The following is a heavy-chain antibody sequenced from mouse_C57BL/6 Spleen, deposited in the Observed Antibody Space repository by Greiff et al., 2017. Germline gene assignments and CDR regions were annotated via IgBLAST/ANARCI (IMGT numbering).Heavy chain of an antibody. CDR1: GYTFTDYE. CDR2: IDPETGGT. CDR3: TKRRSPYCGSSYVGDY. V-gene: IGHV1-15*01. J-gene: IGHJ2*01. D-gene: IGHD1-1*01. Sequence: VQLQPSGAELVRPGASVTLSCKASGYTFTDYEMHWVKQTPVHGLEWIGAIDPETGGTAYNQKFKGKAILTADKSSSTAYMELRSLTSEDSAVYYGTKRRSPYCGSSYVGDYWGQGTTLTVSS.